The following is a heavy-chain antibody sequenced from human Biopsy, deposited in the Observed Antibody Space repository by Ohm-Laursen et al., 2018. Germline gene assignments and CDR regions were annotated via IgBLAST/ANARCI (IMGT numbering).Heavy chain of an antibody. CDR3: ARDSGILNYGNFKYYHYYGMDV. CDR1: GDSVTKYY. Sequence: SDTLSLTCTVSGDSVTKYYWSWIRQPPGKGLEWIGHIYYSVMTNYNPSLQSRVSISVDTSRNQVPLTLSSVTAADTAVYYCARDSGILNYGNFKYYHYYGMDVWGQGTKVTVS. D-gene: IGHD4-11*01. CDR2: IYYSVMT. V-gene: IGHV4-59*02. J-gene: IGHJ6*02.